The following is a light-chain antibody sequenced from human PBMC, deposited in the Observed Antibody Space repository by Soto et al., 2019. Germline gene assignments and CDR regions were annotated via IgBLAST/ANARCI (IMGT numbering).Light chain of an antibody. CDR2: GAS. Sequence: EIVLTQSPCTLSLYPGERATLSCRASQSVSSSYLAWYQQKPGQAPRLLIYGASSRATGIPDRFSGSGSGTDFTLTISRLEPEDFAVYYCQQYGSSPQTFGQGTKVDI. CDR3: QQYGSSPQT. CDR1: QSVSSSY. V-gene: IGKV3-20*01. J-gene: IGKJ1*01.